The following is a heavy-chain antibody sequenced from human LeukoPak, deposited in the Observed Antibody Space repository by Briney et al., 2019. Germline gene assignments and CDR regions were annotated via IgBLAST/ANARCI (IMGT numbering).Heavy chain of an antibody. J-gene: IGHJ4*02. D-gene: IGHD2-15*01. CDR2: IYHTGST. V-gene: IGHV4-30-2*01. Sequence: SETLSLTCTVSGGSISSGDYYWSWIRQPPGKGLEWIGYIYHTGSTYYNPSLKSRVTISVDRSKNQFSLKLSFVTAADTAVYYCARVGNGYCSGGSCYYFDYWGQGTLVTVSS. CDR3: ARVGNGYCSGGSCYYFDY. CDR1: GGSISSGDYY.